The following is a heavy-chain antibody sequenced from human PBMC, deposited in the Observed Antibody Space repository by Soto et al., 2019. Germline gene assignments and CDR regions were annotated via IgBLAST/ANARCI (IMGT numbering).Heavy chain of an antibody. D-gene: IGHD3-22*01. V-gene: IGHV4-34*01. CDR2: VSHSGST. Sequence: ETLSLTCAVYGGSFSGFYWSWIRQPPGKGLEWIGEVSHSGSTNYNPSLKSRVTISADTSKNQFFLKLTSVTAADTAVYYCARARFYSDSSGYYSTFDYWGQGTVVTVSS. CDR1: GGSFSGFY. CDR3: ARARFYSDSSGYYSTFDY. J-gene: IGHJ4*02.